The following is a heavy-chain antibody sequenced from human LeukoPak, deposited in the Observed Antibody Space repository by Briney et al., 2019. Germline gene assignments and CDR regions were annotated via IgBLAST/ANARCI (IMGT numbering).Heavy chain of an antibody. Sequence: GGSLRLSCAASGFTFSSYAMHWVRQAPGKGLEWVAVIWYDGSNKYYADSVKGRFTISRDNSKNTLYLQMNSLRAEDTAVYYCARAYYYDSSGYYSAFDIWGQGTMVTVSS. V-gene: IGHV3-33*08. D-gene: IGHD3-22*01. CDR1: GFTFSSYA. CDR2: IWYDGSNK. J-gene: IGHJ3*02. CDR3: ARAYYYDSSGYYSAFDI.